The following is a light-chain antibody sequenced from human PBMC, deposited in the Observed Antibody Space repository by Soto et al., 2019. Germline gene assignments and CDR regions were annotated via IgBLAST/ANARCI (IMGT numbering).Light chain of an antibody. CDR2: DAS. V-gene: IGKV3D-20*01. CDR1: QSVSSNY. Sequence: EIVLTQSPATLSLSPGERAALSCGASQSVSSNYLAWYQQKPGLAPRLLIYDASRRATGVPARFHGTGSETEFTLTISDLQSEDFAVYFCQQYYHWPPRYTFGQGTKLQIK. J-gene: IGKJ2*01. CDR3: QQYYHWPPRYT.